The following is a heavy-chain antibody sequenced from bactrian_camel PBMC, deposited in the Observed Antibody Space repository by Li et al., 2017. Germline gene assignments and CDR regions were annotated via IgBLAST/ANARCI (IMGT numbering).Heavy chain of an antibody. V-gene: IGHV3S53*01. CDR3: AADPDVSRGFWFRPDQYAD. D-gene: IGHD2*01. CDR1: RYTSSYHW. CDR2: IDKEGAT. J-gene: IGHJ4*01. Sequence: VQLVESGGGSVQAGESLTLSCGTSRYTSSYHWYCLGWYRQAPGKEREPVAVIDKEGATGYADSVKGRFTISQDNSKNTLYLQMNSLKPEDTAMYYCAADPDVSRGFWFRPDQYADWGQGTQVTV.